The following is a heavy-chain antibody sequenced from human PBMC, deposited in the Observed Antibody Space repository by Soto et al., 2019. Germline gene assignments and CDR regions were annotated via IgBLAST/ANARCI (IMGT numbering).Heavy chain of an antibody. Sequence: EVQLVESGGGLVQPGGSLRLSCAASGFTFSSYWMSWVRQAPGKGLEWVDNIKQDGSEKYYVDSVKGRFTISRDNAKNSLYLQMNSLRAEDTAVYYCARDLSSLLWFGELHAFDIWGQGTMVTISS. CDR2: IKQDGSEK. D-gene: IGHD3-10*01. CDR3: ARDLSSLLWFGELHAFDI. J-gene: IGHJ3*02. CDR1: GFTFSSYW. V-gene: IGHV3-7*01.